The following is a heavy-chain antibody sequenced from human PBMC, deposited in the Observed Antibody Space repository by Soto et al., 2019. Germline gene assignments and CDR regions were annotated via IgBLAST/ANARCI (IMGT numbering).Heavy chain of an antibody. CDR2: IYYSGST. V-gene: IGHV4-31*03. CDR1: GGSIRSGGYY. Sequence: LSPRYTVSGGSIRSGGYYWSWIRQHPGKGLEWIGYIYYSGSTYSNPSLKSRVTISVDTSKNQFPLKLSSVTAADTAIYYCARSVFPWGQGTLVTVSS. J-gene: IGHJ5*02. CDR3: ARSVFP.